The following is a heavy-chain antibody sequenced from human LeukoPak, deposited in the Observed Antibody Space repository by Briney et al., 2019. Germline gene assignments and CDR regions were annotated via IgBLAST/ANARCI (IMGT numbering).Heavy chain of an antibody. CDR2: ISYNSDTM. Sequence: PGGSLRLSCAASGFTFDDYAMHWVRQAPGKGLEWVSGISYNSDTMAYADSVKGRFTISRDNAKNSLYLQMNSLRADDTAVYHCAKLYRFEFDWLQKYNWFDPWGQGTLVTVSS. V-gene: IGHV3-9*01. D-gene: IGHD3-9*01. J-gene: IGHJ5*02. CDR1: GFTFDDYA. CDR3: AKLYRFEFDWLQKYNWFDP.